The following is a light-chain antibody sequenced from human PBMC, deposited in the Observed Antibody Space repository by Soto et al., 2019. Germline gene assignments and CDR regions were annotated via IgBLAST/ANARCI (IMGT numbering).Light chain of an antibody. CDR2: EVS. J-gene: IGLJ2*01. CDR3: SSYTSSNTVA. CDR1: SSDVGGYNY. Sequence: QSALTQPASVSGSPGQSITISCTGTSSDVGGYNYVSWYQQHPGKAPKVMIFEVSSRPSWVSNRFSGSKSGNTASLTISGLQAEYEADYYCSSYTSSNTVAFGGGTKLTVL. V-gene: IGLV2-14*01.